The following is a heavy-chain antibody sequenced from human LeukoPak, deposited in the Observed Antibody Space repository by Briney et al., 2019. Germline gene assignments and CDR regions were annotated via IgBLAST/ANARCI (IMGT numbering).Heavy chain of an antibody. V-gene: IGHV4-39*07. J-gene: IGHJ5*02. CDR2: INHSGST. D-gene: IGHD6-19*01. CDR1: GGSISSSSYY. Sequence: PSETLSLTCTVSGGSISSSSYYWGWIRLPPGKGLEWIGEINHSGSTNYNPSLKSRVTISVDTSKNQFSLKLSSVTAADTAVYYCARGLSGWYPNWFDPWGQGTLVTVSS. CDR3: ARGLSGWYPNWFDP.